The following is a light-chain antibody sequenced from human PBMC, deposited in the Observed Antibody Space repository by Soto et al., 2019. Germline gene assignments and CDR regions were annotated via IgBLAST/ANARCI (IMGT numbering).Light chain of an antibody. V-gene: IGKV3-15*01. CDR1: QTVRNN. CDR2: DAS. J-gene: IGKJ1*01. CDR3: QQYNNWPRT. Sequence: TKSPGTLSLSPGERATRSCRASQTVRNNYLAWYQQKPGQAPRLLIYDASSRATGIPARFSGSGSGTEFTLTISSLQSEDSAVYFCQQYNNWPRTFGQGTKVDIK.